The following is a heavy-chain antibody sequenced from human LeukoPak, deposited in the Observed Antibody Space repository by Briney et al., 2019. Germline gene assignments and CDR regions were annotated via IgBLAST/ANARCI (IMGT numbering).Heavy chain of an antibody. V-gene: IGHV4-30-2*01. CDR2: IYHSGST. J-gene: IGHJ4*02. CDR3: ASSIAARKGDFDY. D-gene: IGHD6-6*01. Sequence: SETLSLTCTVSGGSISSGGYYWSWIRQPPGKGLVWIGYIYHSGSTYYNPSLKSRVTISVDRSKNQFSLKLSSVTAADTAVYYCASSIAARKGDFDYWGQGTLVTVSS. CDR1: GGSISSGGYY.